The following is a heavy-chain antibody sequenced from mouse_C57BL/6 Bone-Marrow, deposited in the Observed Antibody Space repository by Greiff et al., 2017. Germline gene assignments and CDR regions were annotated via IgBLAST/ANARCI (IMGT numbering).Heavy chain of an antibody. D-gene: IGHD2-2*01. CDR1: GFNFKDYY. CDR2: FDPEDGYT. Sequence: DVQLQESGAELVKPGASVKLSCTASGFNFKDYYMHWVKQRTERGLEWIGRFDPEDGYTKYAPKFQGKATITSDTSSNTAYLQLSSLTSEATAVYYCARGGLTAYWGKGTVVTVSA. J-gene: IGHJ3*01. V-gene: IGHV14-2*01. CDR3: ARGGLTAY.